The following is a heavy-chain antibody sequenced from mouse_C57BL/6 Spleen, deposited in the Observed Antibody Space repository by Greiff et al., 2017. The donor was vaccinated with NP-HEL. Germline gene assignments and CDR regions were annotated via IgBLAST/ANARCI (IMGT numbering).Heavy chain of an antibody. CDR3: ARGHYYGSSPFAY. D-gene: IGHD1-1*01. CDR2: IHPNSGST. Sequence: QVQLQQPGAELVKPGASVKLSCKASGYTFTSYRMHWVKQRPGQGLEWIGMIHPNSGSTNYNEKFKSKATLTVDKSSSTAYMQLSSLTSEDSAVYYCARGHYYGSSPFAYWGQGTLVTVSA. CDR1: GYTFTSYR. V-gene: IGHV1-64*01. J-gene: IGHJ3*01.